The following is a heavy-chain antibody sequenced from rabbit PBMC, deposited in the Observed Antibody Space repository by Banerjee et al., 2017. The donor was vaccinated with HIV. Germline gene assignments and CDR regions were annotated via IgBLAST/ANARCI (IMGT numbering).Heavy chain of an antibody. D-gene: IGHD1-1*01. CDR1: GFDFSSYG. J-gene: IGHJ4*01. CDR2: IDPVFGST. V-gene: IGHV1S47*01. Sequence: QEQLEESGGGLVQPGGSLKLSCKASGFDFSSYGVSWVRQAPGKGLEWIGYIDPVFGSTYYASWVNGRFTISSHNAQNTLYLQLNSLTAADTATYFCVRDPASSRGLWGPGTLVTVS. CDR3: VRDPASSRGL.